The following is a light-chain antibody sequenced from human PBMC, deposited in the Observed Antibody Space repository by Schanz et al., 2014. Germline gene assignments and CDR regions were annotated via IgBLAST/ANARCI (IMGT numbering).Light chain of an antibody. Sequence: EIVLAQSPATLSLSPGERATLSCGASQSVSSNYLAWYQKRPGLAPRLLISGTSRRATGIPDRFSGSGSGTDFTLTISRLEPEDFAVYYCQQYGNSPRTFGQGTKVEIK. CDR1: QSVSSNY. CDR2: GTS. J-gene: IGKJ1*01. CDR3: QQYGNSPRT. V-gene: IGKV3D-20*01.